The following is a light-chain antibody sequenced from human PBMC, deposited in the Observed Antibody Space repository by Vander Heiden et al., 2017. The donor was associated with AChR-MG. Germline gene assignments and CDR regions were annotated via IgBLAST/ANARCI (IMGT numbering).Light chain of an antibody. CDR3: NSRDSSGNPLGV. V-gene: IGLV3-19*01. CDR2: GKN. CDR1: RLSSYY. J-gene: IGLJ2*01. Sequence: SSELTQDPAVSVALGQTVRITCQGARLSSYYASWYQQKPGQAPVLVIYGKNNRPSGIPDRFSGSSSGNTASLTITGAQAEDEADYYCNSRDSSGNPLGVFGGGTKLTVL.